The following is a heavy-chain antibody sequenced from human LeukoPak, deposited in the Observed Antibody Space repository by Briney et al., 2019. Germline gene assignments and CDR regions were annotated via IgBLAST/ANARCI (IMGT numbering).Heavy chain of an antibody. D-gene: IGHD3-9*01. CDR2: MYPKSGNT. CDR3: ARGQSWLPPHYYYYYGMDV. J-gene: IGHJ6*02. Sequence: ASVKDSCKASGYTFTSYDINWVRPATGQGGEWMGWMYPKSGNTGYAQKFQGRVTMTRITSKSTAYMELSSLRSENTAVYYCARGQSWLPPHYYYYYGMDVWGQGTTVTVSS. V-gene: IGHV1-8*01. CDR1: GYTFTSYD.